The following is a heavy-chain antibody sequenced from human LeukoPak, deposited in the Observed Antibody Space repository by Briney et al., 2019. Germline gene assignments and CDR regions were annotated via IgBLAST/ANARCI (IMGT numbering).Heavy chain of an antibody. D-gene: IGHD6-13*01. Sequence: GGSLRLSCAASGFTFSSAWMNWVRQAPGKGLEWVAVIWYDGSNKYYADSVKGRFTISRDNSKNTLYLQMNSLRAEDTAVYYCARESVKSAAEVYFDYWGQGTLVTVSS. CDR1: GFTFSSAW. J-gene: IGHJ4*02. V-gene: IGHV3-33*08. CDR2: IWYDGSNK. CDR3: ARESVKSAAEVYFDY.